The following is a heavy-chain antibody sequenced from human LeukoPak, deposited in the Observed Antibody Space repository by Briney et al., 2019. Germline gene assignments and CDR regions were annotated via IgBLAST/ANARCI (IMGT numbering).Heavy chain of an antibody. CDR3: ARDRVKGSEMNWFDP. D-gene: IGHD5-24*01. J-gene: IGHJ5*02. V-gene: IGHV1-8*01. CDR1: GYTFTSYD. Sequence: ASVKVSCKASGYTFTSYDINWVRQATGQGLEWMGWMNPNSDNTGYAQKFQGRVTMTRNTSISTAYMELSSLRSEDTAVYYCARDRVKGSEMNWFDPWGQGTLVTVSS. CDR2: MNPNSDNT.